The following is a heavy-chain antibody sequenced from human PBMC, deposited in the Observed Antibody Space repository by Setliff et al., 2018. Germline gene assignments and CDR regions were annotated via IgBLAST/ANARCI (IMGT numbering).Heavy chain of an antibody. D-gene: IGHD6-6*01. CDR3: ARGRNIAARLLDS. J-gene: IGHJ4*02. CDR2: INHRGST. V-gene: IGHV4-34*01. CDR1: GGTFSDYY. Sequence: SETLFLTCAAYGGTFSDYYWTWIRQPPGKGLEWIGEINHRGSTNYNPSLKSRATISIDTSKDQFSLKLISMSAADTAVYFCARGRNIAARLLDSWGQGALVTVSS.